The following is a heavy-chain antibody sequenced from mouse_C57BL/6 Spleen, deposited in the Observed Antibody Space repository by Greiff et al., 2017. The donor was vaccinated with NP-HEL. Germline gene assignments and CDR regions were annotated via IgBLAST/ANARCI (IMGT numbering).Heavy chain of an antibody. D-gene: IGHD2-10*01. V-gene: IGHV3-6*01. CDR1: GYSITSGYY. J-gene: IGHJ3*01. CDR3: ARAYWGFAY. Sequence: EVKLMESGPGLVKPSQSLSLTCSVTGYSITSGYYWNWIRQFPGNKLEWMGYISYDGSNNYNPSLKNRISITRDTSKNQFFLKLNSVTTEDTATYYCARAYWGFAYWGQGTLVTVSA. CDR2: ISYDGSN.